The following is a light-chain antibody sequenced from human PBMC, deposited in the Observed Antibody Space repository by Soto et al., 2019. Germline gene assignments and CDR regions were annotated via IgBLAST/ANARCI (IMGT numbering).Light chain of an antibody. J-gene: IGLJ1*01. CDR1: SSDVGGYNY. Sequence: SVLTQPASVSGSPGQSLTISSNRPSSDVGGYNYVSWYQQHPGKAPKLMIYDVSNRPSGVSNRFSGSKSGNTASLTISGLQAEDEADYYCSSYTSSSGYVFGTGTQVTVL. V-gene: IGLV2-14*01. CDR3: SSYTSSSGYV. CDR2: DVS.